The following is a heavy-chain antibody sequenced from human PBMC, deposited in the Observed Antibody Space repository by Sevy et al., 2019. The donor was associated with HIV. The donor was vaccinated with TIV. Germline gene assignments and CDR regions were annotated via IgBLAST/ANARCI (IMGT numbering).Heavy chain of an antibody. CDR2: IGYDGSNK. J-gene: IGHJ4*02. Sequence: GGSLRLSCAASGFTPSTYGMHWVRQAPGKGLEWVAVIGYDGSNKYYADSVKGRFTISRDNSKNTLFLQMDSLRAEDTAVYYCARDPRMCGDYHLGYFDYWGQGTLVTVS. CDR1: GFTPSTYG. D-gene: IGHD2-2*01. V-gene: IGHV3-33*01. CDR3: ARDPRMCGDYHLGYFDY.